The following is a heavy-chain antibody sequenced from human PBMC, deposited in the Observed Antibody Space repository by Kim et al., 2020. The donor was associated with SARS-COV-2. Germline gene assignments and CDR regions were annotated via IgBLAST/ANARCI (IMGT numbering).Heavy chain of an antibody. D-gene: IGHD3-22*01. CDR3: AKDSSGYYPSYHAMDV. V-gene: IGHV3-53*01. CDR2: IYSGGGT. CDR1: GIDSRNY. J-gene: IGHJ6*02. Sequence: GGSLRLSCTASGIDSRNYMSWVRQAPGKGLEWVSVIYSGGGTYYADSVKGRFTISRDNSKNTLYLQMNSLRVEDTAVYYCAKDSSGYYPSYHAMDVWGQG.